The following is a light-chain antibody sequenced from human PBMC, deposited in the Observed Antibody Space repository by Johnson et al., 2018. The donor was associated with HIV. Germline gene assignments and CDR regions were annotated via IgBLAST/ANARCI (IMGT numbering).Light chain of an antibody. CDR2: ENN. J-gene: IGLJ1*01. CDR1: SSNIGKYY. Sequence: QSVLTQPPSVSAAPGQKVTISCSGSSSNIGKYYVSWYQQLPGTAPKLLIYENNKRPSGIPDRFSGSKSGTSATLGITGLQTGDEADYYCGTWDSSLSAYVFGTGTKVTVL. V-gene: IGLV1-51*02. CDR3: GTWDSSLSAYV.